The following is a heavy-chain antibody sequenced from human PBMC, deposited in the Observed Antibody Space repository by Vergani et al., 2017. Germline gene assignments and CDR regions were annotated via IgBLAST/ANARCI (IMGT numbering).Heavy chain of an antibody. V-gene: IGHV3-21*01. CDR3: ARPLIGLHDFDI. CDR2: ISSSSSYI. J-gene: IGHJ3*02. D-gene: IGHD3-16*01. CDR1: GFTFSSYS. Sequence: EVQLVESGGGLVKPGGSLRLSCAASGFTFSSYSMNWVRQAPGKGLEWVSSISSSSSYIYYADSVKGRFTISRDNAKNSLYLQMNSLRAEDTAVYYCARPLIGLHDFDIWGQGTMVTVSS.